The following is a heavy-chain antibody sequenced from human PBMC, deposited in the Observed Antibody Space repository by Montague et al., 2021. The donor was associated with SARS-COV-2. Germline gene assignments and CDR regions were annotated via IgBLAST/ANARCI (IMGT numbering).Heavy chain of an antibody. D-gene: IGHD3-22*01. CDR1: GGTISSGGYC. J-gene: IGHJ3*02. V-gene: IGHV4-31*03. CDR2: IYYSGST. Sequence: TLSLTCTVSGGTISSGGYCWSWIRQHPGKGLEWIGYIYYSGSTYYNPSLKSRVTIPVDTSKNQFSLKLSSATAADTAVYYCARVQGITMIVVVIGAFDIWGQGTMVTVSS. CDR3: ARVQGITMIVVVIGAFDI.